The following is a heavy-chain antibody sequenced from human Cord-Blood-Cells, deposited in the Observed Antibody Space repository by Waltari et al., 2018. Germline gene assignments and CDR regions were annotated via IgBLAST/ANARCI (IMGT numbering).Heavy chain of an antibody. CDR1: GFTFSSYS. J-gene: IGHJ4*02. Sequence: EVQMVESGGGLVQPGGSLSLSCAASGFTFSSYSMNWVRQAPGKGVGWVSYMSSSSSTIYYADSVKGRFTISRDNAKNSLYLQMNSLRDEDTAVYYCASVDDYWGQGTLVTVSS. CDR3: ASVDDY. D-gene: IGHD2-21*01. V-gene: IGHV3-48*02. CDR2: MSSSSSTI.